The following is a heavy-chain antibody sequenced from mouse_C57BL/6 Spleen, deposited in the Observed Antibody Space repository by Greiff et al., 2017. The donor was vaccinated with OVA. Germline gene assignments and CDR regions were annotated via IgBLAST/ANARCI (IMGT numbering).Heavy chain of an antibody. V-gene: IGHV1-61*01. CDR2: IYPSDSET. D-gene: IGHD1-1*01. CDR1: GYTFTSYW. Sequence: QVQLQQSGAELVRPGSSVKLSCKASGYTFTSYWMDWVKQRPGQGLEWIGNIYPSDSETHYNQKFKDKATLTVDKSSSTAYMQLSSLTSEDSAVYYCARSGTTVVANWYFDVWGTGTTVTVSS. J-gene: IGHJ1*03. CDR3: ARSGTTVVANWYFDV.